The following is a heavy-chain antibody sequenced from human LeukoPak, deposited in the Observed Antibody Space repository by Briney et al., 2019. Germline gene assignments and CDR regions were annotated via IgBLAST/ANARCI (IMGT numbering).Heavy chain of an antibody. J-gene: IGHJ6*03. CDR3: AREVVPAATYMDV. CDR1: GYTFTGYY. D-gene: IGHD2-2*01. CDR2: INPNSGGT. V-gene: IGHV1-2*02. Sequence: ASVKVSCKASGYTFTGYYMHWVRQAPGQGLEGMGWINPNSGGTNYAQKFQGRVTMTRDTSISTAYMELSRLRSDDTAVYYCAREVVPAATYMDVWGKGTTVTISS.